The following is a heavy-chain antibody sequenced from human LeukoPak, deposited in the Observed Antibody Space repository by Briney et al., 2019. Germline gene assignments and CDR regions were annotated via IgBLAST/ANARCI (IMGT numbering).Heavy chain of an antibody. CDR1: GDSMNNYY. CDR2: IAYSGSS. CDR3: ARATRDYYDSSGLDY. J-gene: IGHJ4*02. Sequence: SETLSLTCTVSGDSMNNYYWTWIRQTPGKGLEWIGFIAYSGSSNYNPSLESRVTISVDTSKNQFSLKLTSVTAADTAVYYCARATRDYYDSSGLDYWGQGTLVTVSS. D-gene: IGHD3-22*01. V-gene: IGHV4-59*01.